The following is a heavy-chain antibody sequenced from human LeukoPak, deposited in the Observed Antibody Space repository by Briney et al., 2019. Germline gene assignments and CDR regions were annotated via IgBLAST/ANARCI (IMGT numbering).Heavy chain of an antibody. Sequence: PSETLSLTCDVSGGSVTSTNWWTWVRQPPGKGLEWIGEINHSGSTNYNPSLKSRVTISVDTSKNQFSLKPSSVTAADTAVYYCARGWLGDIVATYGMDVWGQGTTVTVSS. CDR2: INHSGST. D-gene: IGHD5-12*01. V-gene: IGHV4-4*02. CDR1: GGSVTSTNW. J-gene: IGHJ6*02. CDR3: ARGWLGDIVATYGMDV.